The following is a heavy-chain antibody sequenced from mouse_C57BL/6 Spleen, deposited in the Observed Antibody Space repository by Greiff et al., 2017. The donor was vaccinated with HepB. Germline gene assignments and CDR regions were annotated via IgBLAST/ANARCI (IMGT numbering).Heavy chain of an antibody. CDR2: ISSGGDYI. CDR3: TRDPANWDPFAY. V-gene: IGHV5-9-1*02. J-gene: IGHJ3*01. CDR1: GFTFSSYA. D-gene: IGHD4-1*01. Sequence: EVQRVESGEGLVKPGGSLKLSCAASGFTFSSYAMSWVRQTPEKRLVWVAYISSGGDYIYYADTVKGRFTISRDNARNTLYLQMSSLKSEDTAMYYCTRDPANWDPFAYWGQGTLVTVSA.